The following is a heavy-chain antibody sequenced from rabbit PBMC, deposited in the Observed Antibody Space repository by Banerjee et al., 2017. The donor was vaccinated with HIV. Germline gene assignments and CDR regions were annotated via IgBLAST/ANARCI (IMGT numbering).Heavy chain of an antibody. CDR3: ARDRAGYSSGWGDYYFNL. Sequence: QKQLVESGGDLVQPEGSLTLTCTASGFDFSSNAMCWVRQAPGKGLEWIACIGTGSGNTYYASWAKGRFTISKTSSTTVTLQMTSLTAADTATYFCARDRAGYSSGWGDYYFNLWGQGTLVTVS. CDR1: GFDFSSNA. CDR2: IGTGSGNT. J-gene: IGHJ4*01. D-gene: IGHD4-1*01. V-gene: IGHV1S45*01.